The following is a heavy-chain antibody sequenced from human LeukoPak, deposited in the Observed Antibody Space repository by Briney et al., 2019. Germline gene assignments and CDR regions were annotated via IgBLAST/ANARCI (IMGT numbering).Heavy chain of an antibody. CDR1: GCTFSSYP. J-gene: IGHJ3*02. Sequence: PSGSLTLSCAASGCTFSSYPMIWVRPAPPKGQEWVSAISGSGGSTSYADSVKGRFNIYRDNSKNMLYLQMNSLRGEDTAVYYCATGRSAFDMWGQGTMVTVSS. CDR2: ISGSGGST. V-gene: IGHV3-23*01. D-gene: IGHD1-14*01. CDR3: ATGRSAFDM.